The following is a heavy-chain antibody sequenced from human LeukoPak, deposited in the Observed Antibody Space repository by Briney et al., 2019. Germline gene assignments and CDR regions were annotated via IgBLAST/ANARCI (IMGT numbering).Heavy chain of an antibody. CDR3: ARLGSGWSFDF. J-gene: IGHJ4*02. V-gene: IGHV3-33*01. Sequence: GGSLRLSCAASGFTFSGYGMNWVRQAPGKGLEWVAVIWYDGSNKYYADSVKGRFTISRDNSKNTVSLQLNSLRAEDTAVYYCARLGSGWSFDFWGQGTLVAVSS. D-gene: IGHD6-19*01. CDR1: GFTFSGYG. CDR2: IWYDGSNK.